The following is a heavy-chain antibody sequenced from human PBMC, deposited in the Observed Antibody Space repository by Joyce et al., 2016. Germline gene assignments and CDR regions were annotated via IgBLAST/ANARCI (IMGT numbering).Heavy chain of an antibody. D-gene: IGHD3-10*01. CDR3: AKDSGRGFAADF. V-gene: IGHV3-30*18. J-gene: IGHJ4*02. CDR1: GFDLRSYA. Sequence: QVQLVESGGGAVQPGKSLRLSCAISGFDLRSYAMHWVRQAPGKGLEWVAVITKSETYKYYADSVRGRFSISRDLSRNTVYLQMDSLKVADTAIYYCAKDSGRGFAADFWGQGALVTVSS. CDR2: ITKSETYK.